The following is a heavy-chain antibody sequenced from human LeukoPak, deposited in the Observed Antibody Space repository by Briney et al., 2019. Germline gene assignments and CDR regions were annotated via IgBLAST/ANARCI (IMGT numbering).Heavy chain of an antibody. V-gene: IGHV4-34*01. D-gene: IGHD3-3*01. Sequence: SETLSLTCAVYGGSFSGYYWSWIRQPPGKGLEWIGEINHSGSTNHNPSLKSRVTISVDTSKNQFSLKLSPVTAADTAVYYCARRSGYSYFQHWGQGTLVTVSS. CDR1: GGSFSGYY. CDR3: ARRSGYSYFQH. J-gene: IGHJ1*01. CDR2: INHSGST.